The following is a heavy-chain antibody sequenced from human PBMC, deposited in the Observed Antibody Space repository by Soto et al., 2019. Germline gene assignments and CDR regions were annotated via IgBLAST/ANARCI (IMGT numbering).Heavy chain of an antibody. CDR1: GFTFSNYW. V-gene: IGHV3-74*01. J-gene: IGHJ4*02. D-gene: IGHD5-12*01. CDR3: ARPYPAYSGYDLHY. Sequence: PGGSLRLSCAASGFTFSNYWMHWVRQAPGKGLVWVSRINSDGSSTSYADSVKGRFTISRDNAKNLLYLQMNSLRAEDTAVYYCARPYPAYSGYDLHYWGQGTLVTVSS. CDR2: INSDGSST.